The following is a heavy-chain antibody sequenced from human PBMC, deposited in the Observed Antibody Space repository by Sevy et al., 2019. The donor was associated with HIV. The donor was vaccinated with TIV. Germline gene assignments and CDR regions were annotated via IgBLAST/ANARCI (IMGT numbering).Heavy chain of an antibody. D-gene: IGHD3-10*02. J-gene: IGHJ4*02. CDR1: GFTFQTFG. Sequence: GESLKISCSAFGFTFQTFGMHWVRQAPGKGPEWLAVISFDGSSHNYADSVKGRFTISRDNSKNVLFLQMNSLIPNDTAVDFCTKEAVRGTYIRGDFDHWGQGTLVTVSS. CDR3: TKEAVRGTYIRGDFDH. V-gene: IGHV3-30*18. CDR2: ISFDGSSH.